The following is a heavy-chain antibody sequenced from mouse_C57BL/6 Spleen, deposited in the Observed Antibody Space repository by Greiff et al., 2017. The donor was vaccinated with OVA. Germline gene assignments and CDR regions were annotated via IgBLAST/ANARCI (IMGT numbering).Heavy chain of an antibody. CDR2: IYPGDGAT. Sequence: QVQLQQSGPELVKPGASVKISCKASGYAFSSSWMNWVKQRPGKGLEWIGRIYPGDGATNYNGKFKGKATLTADKSSSTAYMQLSSLTSEYSAVYCCARGEIYYGNYEFAYWGQGTLVTVSA. D-gene: IGHD2-1*01. J-gene: IGHJ3*01. CDR3: ARGEIYYGNYEFAY. V-gene: IGHV1-82*01. CDR1: GYAFSSSW.